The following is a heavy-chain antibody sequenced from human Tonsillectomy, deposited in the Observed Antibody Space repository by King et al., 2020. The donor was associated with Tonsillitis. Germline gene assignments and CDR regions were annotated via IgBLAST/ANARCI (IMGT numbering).Heavy chain of an antibody. CDR1: GFTFNNYD. Sequence: VQLVESGGGLVQPGGSLGLSCAASGFTFNNYDMHWVRQIRGKGLEWVSGIGSIGDTYYADSVKGRFTISRDNAEKSLYLQMNSLRAGDTAVYFCARGRVYDFWNAYYTDTVYFDYWGQGTLVTVSS. V-gene: IGHV3-13*01. J-gene: IGHJ4*02. D-gene: IGHD3/OR15-3a*01. CDR2: IGSIGDT. CDR3: ARGRVYDFWNAYYTDTVYFDY.